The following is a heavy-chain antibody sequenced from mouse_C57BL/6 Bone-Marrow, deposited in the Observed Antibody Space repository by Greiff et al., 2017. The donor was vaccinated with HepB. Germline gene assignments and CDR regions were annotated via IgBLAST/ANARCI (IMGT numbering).Heavy chain of an antibody. CDR3: TTYNYYGRALDY. V-gene: IGHV14-4*01. J-gene: IGHJ2*01. CDR1: GYTFTSYW. Sequence: VQLKESGAELAKPGASVKLSCKASGYTFTSYWMHWVKQRPGQGLEWIGWIDPENGDTEYASKFQGKATITADTSSNTAYLQLSSLTSEDTAVYYCTTYNYYGRALDYWGQGTTLTVSS. CDR2: IDPENGDT. D-gene: IGHD1-1*01.